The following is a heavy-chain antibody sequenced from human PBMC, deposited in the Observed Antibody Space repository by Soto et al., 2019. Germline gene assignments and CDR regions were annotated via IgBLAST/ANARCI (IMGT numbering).Heavy chain of an antibody. D-gene: IGHD5-18*01. J-gene: IGHJ4*02. CDR2: INPNSGGT. Sequence: ASVKVSCKASGYTFTGYYMHWVRQAPGQGLEWMGWINPNSGGTNYAQKFQGWVTMTRDTSISTAYMELSRLRSDDTSVYYCARGHVVDIAMVAGYWGQGTLVTVSS. CDR3: ARGHVVDIAMVAGY. CDR1: GYTFTGYY. V-gene: IGHV1-2*04.